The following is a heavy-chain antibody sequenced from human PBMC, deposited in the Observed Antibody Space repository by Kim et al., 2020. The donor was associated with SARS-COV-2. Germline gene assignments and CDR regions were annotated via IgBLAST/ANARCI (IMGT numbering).Heavy chain of an antibody. CDR2: IYHSGST. V-gene: IGHV4-4*02. J-gene: IGHJ5*02. D-gene: IGHD3-9*01. CDR1: GGSISSSNW. CDR3: ARLGRYFDWLSFDP. Sequence: SETLSLTCAVSGGSISSSNWWSWVRQPPGKGLEWIGEIYHSGSTNYNPSLKSRVTISVDKSKNQFSLKLSSVTAADTAVYYCARLGRYFDWLSFDPWGQGTLVTVSS.